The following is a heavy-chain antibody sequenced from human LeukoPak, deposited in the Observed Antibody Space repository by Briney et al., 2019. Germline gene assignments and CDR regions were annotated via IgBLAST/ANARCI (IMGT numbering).Heavy chain of an antibody. CDR1: GFTFSSYG. Sequence: PGRSLRLSCAASGFTFSSYGMHWVRQAPGKGLGWVAVIWYDGSNKYYADSVKGRFTISRDNSKNTLYLQMNSLRAEDTAVYYCARDLMVVVAATPALDVWGQGTTVTVSS. V-gene: IGHV3-33*01. CDR2: IWYDGSNK. D-gene: IGHD2-15*01. CDR3: ARDLMVVVAATPALDV. J-gene: IGHJ6*02.